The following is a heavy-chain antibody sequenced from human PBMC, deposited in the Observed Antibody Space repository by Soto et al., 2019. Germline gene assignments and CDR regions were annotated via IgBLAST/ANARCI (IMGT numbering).Heavy chain of an antibody. CDR1: GYTFTSYG. Sequence: QVQLVQSGAEVKKPGASVKVSCKASGYTFTSYGISWVRQAPGQGLEWMGWSSAYNGNTNYAQKLQGRVTMTTDTSTSTGYMELRTLRSDDPSVYYCGRDKADYYDSVGDYYYSGMDVWGQGTTVTVSS. CDR2: SSAYNGNT. D-gene: IGHD3-22*01. J-gene: IGHJ6*02. CDR3: GRDKADYYDSVGDYYYSGMDV. V-gene: IGHV1-18*04.